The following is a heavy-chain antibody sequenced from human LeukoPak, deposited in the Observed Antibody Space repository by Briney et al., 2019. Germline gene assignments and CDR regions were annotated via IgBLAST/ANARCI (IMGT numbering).Heavy chain of an antibody. CDR1: GFTFSSYA. D-gene: IGHD4-17*01. CDR2: ISYDGSNK. V-gene: IGHV3-30*18. Sequence: GGSLRLSCAASGFTFSSYAMHWVRQAPGKGLEWVAVISYDGSNKYYGDSVKGRFTISRDNSKNTLYLQMNSLRADDTAVYYCAKLGATVTTRGYWGQGTLVTVSS. J-gene: IGHJ4*02. CDR3: AKLGATVTTRGY.